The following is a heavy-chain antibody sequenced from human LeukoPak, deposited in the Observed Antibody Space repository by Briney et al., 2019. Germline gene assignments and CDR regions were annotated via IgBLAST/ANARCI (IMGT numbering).Heavy chain of an antibody. CDR3: ARVSSTSYYGSGSNFDY. D-gene: IGHD3-10*01. V-gene: IGHV4-59*06. Sequence: PSETLSLTCTVSGGSISSYYWSWIRQPPGKGLEWIGYIYYSGSTYYNPSLKSRVTISVDTSKNQFSLKLSPVTAADTAVYYCARVSSTSYYGSGSNFDYWGQGTLVTVSS. CDR1: GGSISSYY. CDR2: IYYSGST. J-gene: IGHJ4*02.